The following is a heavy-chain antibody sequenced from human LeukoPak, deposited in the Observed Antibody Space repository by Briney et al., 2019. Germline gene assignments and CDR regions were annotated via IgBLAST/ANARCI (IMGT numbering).Heavy chain of an antibody. J-gene: IGHJ4*02. D-gene: IGHD1-1*01. CDR2: IYYSGST. Sequence: SETLSLTCTVSGGSISSGGYYWSWIRQHPGEGLEWIGYIYYSGSTYYNPSLKSRVTISVDTSKNQFSLKLSSVTAADTAVYYCARASGYSPPDDYWGQGTLVTVSS. CDR1: GGSISSGGYY. V-gene: IGHV4-31*03. CDR3: ARASGYSPPDDY.